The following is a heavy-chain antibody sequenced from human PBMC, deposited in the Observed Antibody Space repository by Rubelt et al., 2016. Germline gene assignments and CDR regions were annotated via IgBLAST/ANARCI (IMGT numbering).Heavy chain of an antibody. CDR1: GDTSLHF. V-gene: IGHV4-34*01. CDR2: INHSGTT. CDR3: ARRGFRRPDYYPLEY. J-gene: IGHJ4*02. Sequence: QVQLQESGPGLVKPSETLSLTCAVSGDTSLHFWSWIRQAPGKGLEWIGEINHSGTTNNNPSLKSRVTTSVDTSKNQFSLKLRSVTAADTAVYYCARRGFRRPDYYPLEYWGQGALVTVSS. D-gene: IGHD1-26*01.